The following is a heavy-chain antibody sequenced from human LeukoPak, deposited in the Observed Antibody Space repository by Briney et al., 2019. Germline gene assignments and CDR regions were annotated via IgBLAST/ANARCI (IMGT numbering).Heavy chain of an antibody. J-gene: IGHJ4*02. D-gene: IGHD6-19*01. CDR2: IDPSDSYT. V-gene: IGHV5-10-1*01. CDR3: ARHVEAVTAWDY. CDR1: GYXFTSYW. Sequence: GESLKISCNGSGYXFTSYWISWVRQMPGKGLEWMGTIDPSDSYTNYSPSFQGHVTISADKSISTAYLQWSSLKASDTAMYYCARHVEAVTAWDYWGQGTLVTVSS.